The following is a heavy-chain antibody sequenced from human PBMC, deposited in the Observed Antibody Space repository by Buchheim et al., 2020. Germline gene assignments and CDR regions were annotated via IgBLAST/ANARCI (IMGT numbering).Heavy chain of an antibody. CDR3: ARAGIVGEPKPLGY. CDR1: GYIFTSYA. Sequence: QVQLVQSGAEVKKPGASVKASCKASGYIFTSYAMHWVRQAPGQRLEWMGWINAGNGNTKYSPKFQGRVTITRDTSASTAYMELSSLRSEETAVYDCARAGIVGEPKPLGYWGQGTL. D-gene: IGHD1-26*01. J-gene: IGHJ4*02. V-gene: IGHV1-3*01. CDR2: INAGNGNT.